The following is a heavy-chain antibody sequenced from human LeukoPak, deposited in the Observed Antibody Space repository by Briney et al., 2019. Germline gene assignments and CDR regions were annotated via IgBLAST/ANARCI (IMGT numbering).Heavy chain of an antibody. V-gene: IGHV3-7*01. Sequence: GGSLRLSCAASGFTFSSYWMSWVRQAPGKGLEWVANIKQDGSEKYYVDSVKGRFTISRDNAKNSLYLQMNNLRAEDTAVYYCARDEGLAANYYYYGMDVWGQGTTVTVSS. CDR1: GFTFSSYW. CDR2: IKQDGSEK. J-gene: IGHJ6*02. CDR3: ARDEGLAANYYYYGMDV. D-gene: IGHD6-25*01.